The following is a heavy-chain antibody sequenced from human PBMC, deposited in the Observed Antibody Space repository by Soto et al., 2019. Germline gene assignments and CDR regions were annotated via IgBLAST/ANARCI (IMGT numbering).Heavy chain of an antibody. CDR1: GGSISSDDYY. CDR3: ARGRGGTWMYKGFDA. V-gene: IGHV4-30-4*01. CDR2: IYYSGST. J-gene: IGHJ5*02. D-gene: IGHD1-1*01. Sequence: QVQLQESGPGLVKPSQTLSLTCTVSGGSISSDDYYWSWIRQPPGKGLEWIGHIYYSGSTYYNPSLKSRVTISVDTSTNQFSLNVRSVTAADTAVYYWARGRGGTWMYKGFDAWGQGTPVTVSS.